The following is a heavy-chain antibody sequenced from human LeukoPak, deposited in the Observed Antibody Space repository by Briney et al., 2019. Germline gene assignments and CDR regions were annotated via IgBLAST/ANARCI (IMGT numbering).Heavy chain of an antibody. CDR3: ARGPPFDY. J-gene: IGHJ4*02. CDR1: GDSISSEY. Sequence: PSETLSLTCNVSGDSISSEYWCWIWKPPRPSLEWVWYIYTGGITTYNPSLTSRVTISVDTSNNQFSVRLASVTAADTAMYYCARGPPFDYWGQGTLVAVSS. V-gene: IGHV4-4*09. CDR2: IYTGGIT.